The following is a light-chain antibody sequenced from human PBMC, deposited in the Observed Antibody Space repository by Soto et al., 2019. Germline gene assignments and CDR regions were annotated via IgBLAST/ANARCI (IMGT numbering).Light chain of an antibody. J-gene: IGLJ1*01. CDR1: SSDIGGSNR. CDR2: EVS. Sequence: QSALTQPPSVSGSPGQSVTISCTGTSSDIGGSNRVSWYQQPPGTAHKLVIYEVSDRPSGVPDRFSGSKSGNTASLPISGLQAEDEAHYYCTSFTSSYTYVFGTGTKLTVL. CDR3: TSFTSSYTYV. V-gene: IGLV2-18*02.